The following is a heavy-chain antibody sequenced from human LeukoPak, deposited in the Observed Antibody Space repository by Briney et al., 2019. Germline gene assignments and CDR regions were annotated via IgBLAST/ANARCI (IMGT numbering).Heavy chain of an antibody. Sequence: NPGGSLRLSCAASGFTFSSYSVNWVRQAPGKGLEWVSSISSSSSYIYYADSVKGRFTISRDNAKNSLYLQMNSLRAEDTAVYYCARDRQSGYEHYYYYMDVWGKGTTVTVSS. D-gene: IGHD5-12*01. V-gene: IGHV3-21*01. CDR3: ARDRQSGYEHYYYYMDV. CDR1: GFTFSSYS. J-gene: IGHJ6*03. CDR2: ISSSSSYI.